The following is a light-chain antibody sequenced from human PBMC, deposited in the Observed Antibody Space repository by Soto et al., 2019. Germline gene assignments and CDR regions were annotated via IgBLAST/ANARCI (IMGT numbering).Light chain of an antibody. Sequence: DIQMTQSPSALSASVEDRVTITCRASQSVSNWLAWYRQKPGEAPKRLIYEGSTLERAVPSRFSGSGSGTEFTLTISSLQPDDFATFYCQQYDTYSRTFGQGTKVEVK. V-gene: IGKV1-5*03. CDR1: QSVSNW. CDR3: QQYDTYSRT. J-gene: IGKJ1*01. CDR2: EGS.